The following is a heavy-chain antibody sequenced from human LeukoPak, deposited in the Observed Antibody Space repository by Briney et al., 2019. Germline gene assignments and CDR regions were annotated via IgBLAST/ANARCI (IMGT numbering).Heavy chain of an antibody. V-gene: IGHV3-13*01. CDR1: GFTFSSYD. CDR2: IGSDGDT. CDR3: ARDLGVIVHPSDY. Sequence: GGSLRLSCAASGFTFSSYDMYWVRQATGKSLEWVSAIGSDGDTYYAGSVKGRFTISRENAKNSLYLQMNRLRAEDTAVYYCARDLGVIVHPSDYWGQGTLVTVSS. D-gene: IGHD3-16*02. J-gene: IGHJ4*02.